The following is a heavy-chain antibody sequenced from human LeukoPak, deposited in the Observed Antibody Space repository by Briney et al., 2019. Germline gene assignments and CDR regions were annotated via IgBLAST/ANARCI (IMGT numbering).Heavy chain of an antibody. CDR1: GFTFSSYS. J-gene: IGHJ3*02. Sequence: PGGSLRLSCAASGFTFSSYSMNWVRQAPGKGLEWVSSISSSSSYIYHADSVKGRFTISRDNAKNSLYLQMNSLRAEDTAVYYCARDQYVWGSYRHAFDIWGQGTMVTVSS. CDR2: ISSSSSYI. CDR3: ARDQYVWGSYRHAFDI. D-gene: IGHD3-16*02. V-gene: IGHV3-21*01.